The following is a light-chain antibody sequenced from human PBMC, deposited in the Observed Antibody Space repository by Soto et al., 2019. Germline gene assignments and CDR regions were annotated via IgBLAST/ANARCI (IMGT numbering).Light chain of an antibody. J-gene: IGKJ1*01. CDR2: GAS. CDR3: QQYGSSPWT. CDR1: QSVSSSY. V-gene: IGKV3-20*01. Sequence: EIVLTQSPGTLSLSPGEGATLSCRAGQSVSSSYLAWYQQKPGQAPRLLIYGASNRATGIPDRISGSGSGTDFTLTISRLEPEDFAVYYCQQYGSSPWTFGQGTKVDIK.